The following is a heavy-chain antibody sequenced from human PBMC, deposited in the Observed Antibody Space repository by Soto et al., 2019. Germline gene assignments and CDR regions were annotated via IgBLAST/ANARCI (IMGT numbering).Heavy chain of an antibody. Sequence: QLQLQESGPGLVKPPETLSLTGPVPGGPISRGSYYGGGFRQPPGKGLEWIGRIYYSGSTYYNPSLKSRVTISVDTSKNQFSLKLSSVTAADTAVYYCATLWGQDWGQGTLVTVSS. D-gene: IGHD3-10*01. CDR2: IYYSGST. J-gene: IGHJ4*02. CDR3: ATLWGQD. V-gene: IGHV4-39*01. CDR1: GGPISRGSYY.